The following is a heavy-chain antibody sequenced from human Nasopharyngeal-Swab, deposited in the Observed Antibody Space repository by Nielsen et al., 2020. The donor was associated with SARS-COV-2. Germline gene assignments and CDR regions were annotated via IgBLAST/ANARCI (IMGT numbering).Heavy chain of an antibody. CDR2: ISSSSSYI. J-gene: IGHJ6*02. V-gene: IGHV3-21*01. D-gene: IGHD3-3*01. CDR1: GFTFNNYN. CDR3: ARDGLDYDFWSAYFMDV. Sequence: GGSLRLSCAASGFTFNNYNFNWVREARGKGLEWVSSISSSSSYIYYADSVKGRFTISRDNAKNSLYLQMNSLRAEDTAAYYCARDGLDYDFWSAYFMDVWGQGTTVTVSS.